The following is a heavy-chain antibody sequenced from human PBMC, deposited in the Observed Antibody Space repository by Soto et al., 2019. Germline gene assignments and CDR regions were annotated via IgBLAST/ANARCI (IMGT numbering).Heavy chain of an antibody. V-gene: IGHV3-7*05. Sequence: EVQLVESGGGLVQPGGSLRLSCAASGFTFNNYYMVWVRQAPGRGLEWVANINQDGSAKYYVDSVKGRFTISRDNAKSSLYLQINSLRAAYTATYYCGRGFGGTHWGQGSLVTVSS. CDR3: GRGFGGTH. CDR1: GFTFNNYY. J-gene: IGHJ4*02. CDR2: INQDGSAK. D-gene: IGHD2-15*01.